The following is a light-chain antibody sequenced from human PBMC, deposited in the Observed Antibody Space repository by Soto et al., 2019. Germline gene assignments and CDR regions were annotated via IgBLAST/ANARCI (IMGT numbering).Light chain of an antibody. V-gene: IGKV3-20*01. CDR1: QSVSSSY. CDR2: GAS. CDR3: QQYGSSPST. J-gene: IGKJ1*01. Sequence: EIVLTQSPGTLSLSPGERATLSCSASQSVSSSYLAWYQQKSGQAPRILIYGASSRATGIPDRFTGSGTGTDHTLTVSRLETEDFAVYYCQQYGSSPSTFGRGTKVEIK.